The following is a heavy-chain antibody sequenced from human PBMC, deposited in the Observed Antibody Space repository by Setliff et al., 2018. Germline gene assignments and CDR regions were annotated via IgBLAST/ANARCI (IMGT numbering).Heavy chain of an antibody. Sequence: SETLSLTCAVYGVYGVYLDAYSWSWIRQPPGQGLEWIGEISHCGSASYNPSLKSRVTISVDSSKNQFSLNLNSVTAADTAVYYCARGLGNYADYWGQGTLVTVSS. CDR2: ISHCGSA. V-gene: IGHV4-34*01. CDR1: GVYLDAYS. CDR3: ARGLGNYADY. J-gene: IGHJ4*02. D-gene: IGHD3-16*01.